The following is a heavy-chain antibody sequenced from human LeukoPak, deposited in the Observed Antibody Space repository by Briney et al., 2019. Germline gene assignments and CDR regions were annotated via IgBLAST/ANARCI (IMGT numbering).Heavy chain of an antibody. CDR3: GRDFGLVGTKRSFDL. CDR1: GFTVSNDY. J-gene: IGHJ3*01. Sequence: GSLRLSCAASGFTVSNDYMAWVRQDPGKGLEWVSLIYADGTTFYTDSVKGRFNMSMDNAKNSVDLQMNSLRAEDTAVYYCGRDFGLVGTKRSFDLWGQGTMVTVSS. D-gene: IGHD1-7*01. CDR2: IYADGTT. V-gene: IGHV3-53*01.